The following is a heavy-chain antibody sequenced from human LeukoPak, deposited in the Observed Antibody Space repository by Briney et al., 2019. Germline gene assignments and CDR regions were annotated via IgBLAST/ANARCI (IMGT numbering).Heavy chain of an antibody. CDR3: AKDHDYYASGPI. J-gene: IGHJ3*02. V-gene: IGHV3-23*01. D-gene: IGHD3-10*01. CDR1: GFTFSNYA. Sequence: GGSLRLSCEASGFTFSNYAMNWVRQAPGKGLEWVSSISGSGGNTYYAASVKGRFTISRYNSKNTLSLQMNSLRAEDTAVYYCAKDHDYYASGPIWGQGTMVTVSS. CDR2: ISGSGGNT.